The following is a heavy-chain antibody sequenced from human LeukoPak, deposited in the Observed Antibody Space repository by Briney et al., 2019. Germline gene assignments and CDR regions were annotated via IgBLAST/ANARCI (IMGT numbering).Heavy chain of an antibody. CDR3: ARRYGVYRYYFDY. CDR1: GGPNSSYY. V-gene: IGHV4-59*08. D-gene: IGHD4-17*01. J-gene: IGHJ4*01. CDR2: IYYSGST. Sequence: PSETLGLTCTVSGGPNSSYYWSWIRQPPGKGLEWIGYIYYSGSTDYNPSLKSRVTISVDTSKNQFSLKLSSVTAADTAVYYCARRYGVYRYYFDYWGHRTLGTVSS.